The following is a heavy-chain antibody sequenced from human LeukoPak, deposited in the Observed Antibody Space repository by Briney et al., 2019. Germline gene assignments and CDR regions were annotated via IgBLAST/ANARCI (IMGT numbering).Heavy chain of an antibody. Sequence: ASVKVSCKASGYTFTGYYMHWVRQAPGQGLEWMGWINPNSGGTNYAQKFQGWVTMTRDTSISTAYMELSRLRSDDTAVYYCARGGSYGGPNFDYWGQGTLVTVSS. J-gene: IGHJ4*02. CDR3: ARGGSYGGPNFDY. V-gene: IGHV1-2*04. CDR2: INPNSGGT. D-gene: IGHD4-23*01. CDR1: GYTFTGYY.